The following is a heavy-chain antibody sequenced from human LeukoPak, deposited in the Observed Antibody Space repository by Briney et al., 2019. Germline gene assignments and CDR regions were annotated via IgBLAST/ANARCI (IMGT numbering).Heavy chain of an antibody. Sequence: ASVKVSCKASGYTFTSYYMHWVRQAPGQGLEWMGWINPNSGGTNYAQKFQGRVTMTRDTSISTAYMELSRLRSDDTAVYYCARAHNLEWLLLGYWGQGTLVTVSS. CDR2: INPNSGGT. V-gene: IGHV1-2*02. CDR3: ARAHNLEWLLLGY. D-gene: IGHD3-3*01. CDR1: GYTFTSYY. J-gene: IGHJ4*02.